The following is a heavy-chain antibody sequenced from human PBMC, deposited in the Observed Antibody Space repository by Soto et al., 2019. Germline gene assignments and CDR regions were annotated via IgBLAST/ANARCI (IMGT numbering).Heavy chain of an antibody. D-gene: IGHD6-19*01. J-gene: IGHJ6*02. CDR3: ARGPGSSDWRFSYYYMDV. V-gene: IGHV1-8*01. CDR2: MNPNSGNT. CDR1: FTSYD. Sequence: QVQLVQSGAEVKKPGASVKVSCTFTSYDINWVRQATGQGLGWMGWMNPNSGNTRYAQKFQGRVTMTRTTXXXTXXMELSSLRSEDTAVYYCARGPGSSDWRFSYYYMDVWGQGTTVTVSS.